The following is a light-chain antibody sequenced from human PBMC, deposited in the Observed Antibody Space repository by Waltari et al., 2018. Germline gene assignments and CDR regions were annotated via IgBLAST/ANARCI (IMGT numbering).Light chain of an antibody. CDR3: QQYDNWPLT. V-gene: IGKV3-15*01. CDR1: QRIKNN. Sequence: ETVMTQSPATLSVYPGERATLSCRASQRIKNNLAWYQQKGGQAPRLLLFDASTRATGISARFSGSGYGTEFTLTISSLQSEDFAVYYCQQYDNWPLTFGQGTKVGIK. J-gene: IGKJ1*01. CDR2: DAS.